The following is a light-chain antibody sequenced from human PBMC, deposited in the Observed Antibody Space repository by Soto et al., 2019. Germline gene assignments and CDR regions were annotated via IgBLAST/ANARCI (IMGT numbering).Light chain of an antibody. CDR2: AAI. V-gene: IGKV1-12*01. CDR3: QEGNSFPLT. J-gene: IGKJ4*01. CDR1: QDIDSW. Sequence: DIQMTQSPSSVSASIGDRVTITCRASQDIDSWLAWFQQKPGEAPRLLIYAAISLHSGVPSRFSGGGSGTDFSLTISSLQPEDFATYFCQEGNSFPLTFGGGTQVEIK.